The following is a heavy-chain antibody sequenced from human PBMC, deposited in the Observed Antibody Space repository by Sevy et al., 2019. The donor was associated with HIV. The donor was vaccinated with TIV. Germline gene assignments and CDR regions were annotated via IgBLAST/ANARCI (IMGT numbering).Heavy chain of an antibody. V-gene: IGHV3-30-3*01. CDR3: ARGPYNSGLRLDF. CDR2: ISFDGGNK. CDR1: GFSLSDYA. J-gene: IGHJ4*02. D-gene: IGHD5-12*01. Sequence: GGFLRLSCAASGFSLSDYAIHWARQGPVKGLEWLTVISFDGGNKYYADSVKGRFTISRENSKNTVSLQMNSLRPDDTSPYYCARGPYNSGLRLDFWGRGILVTVSS.